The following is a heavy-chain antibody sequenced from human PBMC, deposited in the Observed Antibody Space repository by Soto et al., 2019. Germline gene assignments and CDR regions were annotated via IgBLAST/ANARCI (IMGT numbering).Heavy chain of an antibody. CDR1: GFTFSSYS. Sequence: GGSLRLSCAASGFTFSSYSMNWVRQAPGKGLEWVSSISSSSSYIYYADSVKGRFTISRDNAKNSLYLQMNSLRAEDTAVYYCARDLGKGLYYYYGMDVWGQGTTVTVSS. J-gene: IGHJ6*02. CDR3: ARDLGKGLYYYYGMDV. CDR2: ISSSSSYI. V-gene: IGHV3-21*01.